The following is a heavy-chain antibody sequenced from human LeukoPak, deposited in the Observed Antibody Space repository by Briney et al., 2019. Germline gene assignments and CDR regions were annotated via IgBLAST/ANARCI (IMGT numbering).Heavy chain of an antibody. CDR3: ARALYYDILTGYSENLFDY. CDR1: GFTFSSYW. J-gene: IGHJ4*02. Sequence: GGSLRLSCAASGFTFSSYWVSWVRQAPGKGLEWVANIKQDGSEKYYVDSVKGRFTISRDNAKNSLYLQMNSLRAEDTAVYYCARALYYDILTGYSENLFDYWGQGTLVTVSS. D-gene: IGHD3-9*01. V-gene: IGHV3-7*04. CDR2: IKQDGSEK.